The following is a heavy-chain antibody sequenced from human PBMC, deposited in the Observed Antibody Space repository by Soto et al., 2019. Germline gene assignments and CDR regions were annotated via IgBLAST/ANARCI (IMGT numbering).Heavy chain of an antibody. V-gene: IGHV3-30*18. CDR2: ISSDGSNK. CDR3: AKDFSTVITLYCFDY. CDR1: GFTFSTFW. Sequence: GGSLRLSCAASGFTFSTFWMHWVRQSPGKGLEWVAVISSDGSNKLYADSVKGRFTISRDNSKNTLYLQMNSLRAEDTAVFYCAKDFSTVITLYCFDYWGQGTLVTVSS. D-gene: IGHD4-17*01. J-gene: IGHJ4*02.